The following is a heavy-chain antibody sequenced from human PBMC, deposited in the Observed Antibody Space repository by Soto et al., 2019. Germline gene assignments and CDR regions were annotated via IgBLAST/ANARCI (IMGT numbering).Heavy chain of an antibody. CDR1: GYTFTSYG. CDR3: GRQIVVVPAANYYYYGMDV. D-gene: IGHD2-2*01. CDR2: ISAYNGNT. J-gene: IGHJ6*02. Sequence: QVQLVQSGAEVKKPGASVKVSCKASGYTFTSYGISWVRQAPGQWLEWMGWISAYNGNTNYAQKLQGRVTMTTDTSTSTAYMELRSLRSDDTAVYYCGRQIVVVPAANYYYYGMDVWGQGTTVTVSS. V-gene: IGHV1-18*01.